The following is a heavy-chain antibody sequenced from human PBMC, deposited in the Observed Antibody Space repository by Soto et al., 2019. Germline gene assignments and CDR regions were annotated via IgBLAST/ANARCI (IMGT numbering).Heavy chain of an antibody. V-gene: IGHV2-5*02. CDR3: AHYLCTSYGRYWYFDL. J-gene: IGHJ2*01. D-gene: IGHD1-26*01. CDR1: GFSLSTSGVG. CDR2: IYWDDDK. Sequence: QLTLKESGPTLVEPTQTLTLTCTFSGFSLSTSGVGVGWSRQPPGKALEWLALIYWDDDKRYSPSLKSRLTITNVTSKNQVVRTMTNMDPVDAASYYCAHYLCTSYGRYWYFDLWGRGTLVTVSS.